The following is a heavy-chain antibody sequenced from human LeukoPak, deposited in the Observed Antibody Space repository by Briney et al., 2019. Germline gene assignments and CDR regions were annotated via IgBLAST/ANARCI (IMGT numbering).Heavy chain of an antibody. D-gene: IGHD6-19*01. Sequence: GGSLRHSCAASGFTFSSYGMHWVRQAPGKGLEWVSYISTSSSPIYYADSVKGRFTISRDNAKNSLYLQVNSLRAEDTAVYYCARQLYSSGWYWAFDYWGQGTLVTVSS. CDR3: ARQLYSSGWYWAFDY. CDR2: ISTSSSPI. J-gene: IGHJ4*02. CDR1: GFTFSSYG. V-gene: IGHV3-48*01.